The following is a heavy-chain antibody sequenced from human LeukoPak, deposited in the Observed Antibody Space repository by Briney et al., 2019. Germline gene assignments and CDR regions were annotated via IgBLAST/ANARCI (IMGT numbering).Heavy chain of an antibody. CDR2: ISGSGGST. CDR1: GFTFSSYA. CDR3: ARDRGWSQTYGSGSYGLDY. J-gene: IGHJ4*02. V-gene: IGHV3-23*01. Sequence: GGSLRLSCAASGFTFSSYAMSWVRQAPGEGLEWVSAISGSGGSTYYGDSVKGRFTISRDNSKNTLYLQMDSLRPDDTAVYYCARDRGWSQTYGSGSYGLDYWGQGTLVTVSS. D-gene: IGHD3-10*01.